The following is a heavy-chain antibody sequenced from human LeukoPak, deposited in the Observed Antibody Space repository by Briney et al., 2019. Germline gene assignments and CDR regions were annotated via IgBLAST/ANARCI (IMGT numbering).Heavy chain of an antibody. CDR2: IIPIFGTA. J-gene: IGHJ4*02. CDR3: AGSLKFITMIPHY. D-gene: IGHD3-22*01. CDR1: GGTFSSYA. Sequence: SVKVSCKASGGTFSSYAISWVRQAPGQGLEWMGGIIPIFGTANYAQKFQGRVTITADESTSTAYMELSSLRSEDTAVFYCAGSLKFITMIPHYWGQGTLVTVSS. V-gene: IGHV1-69*13.